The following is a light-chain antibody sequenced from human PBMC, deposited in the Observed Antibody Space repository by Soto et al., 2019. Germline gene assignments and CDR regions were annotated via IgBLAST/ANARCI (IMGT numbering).Light chain of an antibody. Sequence: EIVITQSPATLSVVPGERATLSCRASQTVSSNLAWYQQKPGQDPRLLTYGASTRATGIPARFSGSGSGTEFTLTINSLQPEDFAVXYXQQYYXWPRTXGQGTKVDIK. CDR1: QTVSSN. CDR2: GAS. J-gene: IGKJ1*01. CDR3: QQYYXWPRT. V-gene: IGKV3-15*01.